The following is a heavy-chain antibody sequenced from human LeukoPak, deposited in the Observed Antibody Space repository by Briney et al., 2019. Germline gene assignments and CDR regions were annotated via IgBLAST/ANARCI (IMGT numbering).Heavy chain of an antibody. CDR2: IYYSGST. D-gene: IGHD3-22*01. CDR1: GGSISSYY. Sequence: PSETLSLTCTVYGGSISSYYWSWIRQPPGKGLEWIGYIYYSGSTNYNPSLKSRVTISVDTSKNQFSLKLSSVTAADTAVYYCASGYYYDSSGYPNYWGQGTLVTVSS. J-gene: IGHJ4*02. CDR3: ASGYYYDSSGYPNY. V-gene: IGHV4-59*12.